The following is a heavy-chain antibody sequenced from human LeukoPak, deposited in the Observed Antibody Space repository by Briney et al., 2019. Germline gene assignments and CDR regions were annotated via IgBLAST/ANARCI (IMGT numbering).Heavy chain of an antibody. V-gene: IGHV4-59*08. CDR1: GGSLSSYY. J-gene: IGHJ4*02. Sequence: PSETLPLTCTVSGGSLSSYYWSWIRQPPGKGLEWIGYIYYSGSTNYNPSLKSRVTISVDTSKKQFSLEPGSVTAADTGVYYCASAGYRYGYSCLGDWGQGTLVTVSS. CDR3: ASAGYRYGYSCLGD. CDR2: IYYSGST. D-gene: IGHD5-18*01.